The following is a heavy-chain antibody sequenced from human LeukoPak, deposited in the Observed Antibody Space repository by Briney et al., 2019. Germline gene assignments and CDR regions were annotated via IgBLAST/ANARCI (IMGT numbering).Heavy chain of an antibody. CDR1: GFTFINAW. Sequence: GGSLRLSCAASGFTFINAWMSWVRQAPGKGLEWVGRIKSNTDGGTADHGTPVKGRFIISRDDSKNTLYLQMNSLKTEDTAVYYCSTVGPSGSHYPLDSWGQGTLVTVSS. CDR2: IKSNTDGGTA. CDR3: STVGPSGSHYPLDS. D-gene: IGHD3-10*01. J-gene: IGHJ4*02. V-gene: IGHV3-15*01.